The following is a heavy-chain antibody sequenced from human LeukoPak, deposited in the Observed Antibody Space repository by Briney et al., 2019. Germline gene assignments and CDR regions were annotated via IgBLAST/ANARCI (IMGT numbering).Heavy chain of an antibody. CDR3: ALLAVASDFDY. Sequence: GGSLRLSCAVSGFPFSVYEMNWVRQAPGKGLEWVSNIGSSGTTIYYADSVRGRFSISRDNAKSSPYLQMNSLRVEDTAVYYCALLAVASDFDYWGQGALVTVSS. J-gene: IGHJ4*02. CDR1: GFPFSVYE. V-gene: IGHV3-48*03. D-gene: IGHD6-19*01. CDR2: IGSSGTTI.